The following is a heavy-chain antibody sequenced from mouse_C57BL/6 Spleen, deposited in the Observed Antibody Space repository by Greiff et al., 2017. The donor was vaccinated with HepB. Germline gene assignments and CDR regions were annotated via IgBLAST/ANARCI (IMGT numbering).Heavy chain of an antibody. CDR2: IYPGSGST. J-gene: IGHJ4*01. V-gene: IGHV1-55*01. D-gene: IGHD1-1*01. CDR1: GYTFTSYW. Sequence: QVQLQQPGAELVKPGASVKMSCKASGYTFTSYWITWVKQRPGQGLEWIGDIYPGSGSTNYNEKFKSKATLTVDTSSSTAYMQLSSLTSEDSAVYYCASTDYGSSYGDAMDYWGQGTSVTVSS. CDR3: ASTDYGSSYGDAMDY.